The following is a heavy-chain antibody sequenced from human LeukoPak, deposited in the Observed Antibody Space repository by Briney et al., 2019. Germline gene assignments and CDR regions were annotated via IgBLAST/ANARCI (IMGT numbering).Heavy chain of an antibody. CDR1: GYTFTGYY. J-gene: IGHJ4*02. Sequence: ASVKVSCKASGYTFTGYYMHWVRQAPGQGLEWTGWINPNSGGTNYAQKFQGRVTMTRDTSISTAYMELSRLRSDDTTVYYCARDDGISSNFDYWGQGTLVTVSS. D-gene: IGHD2-2*01. CDR3: ARDDGISSNFDY. V-gene: IGHV1-2*02. CDR2: INPNSGGT.